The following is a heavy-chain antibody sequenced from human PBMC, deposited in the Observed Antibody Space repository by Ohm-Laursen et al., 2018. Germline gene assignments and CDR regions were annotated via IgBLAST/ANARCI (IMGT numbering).Heavy chain of an antibody. CDR2: IYPGDSES. CDR1: GYSFTSNW. V-gene: IGHV5-51*01. CDR3: ARIREGYKYYYYYGMDL. D-gene: IGHD5-24*01. J-gene: IGHJ6*02. Sequence: ESLRISCKGSGYSFTSNWIGWVRQMPGKGLEWMGIIYPGDSESRYSPPFQGQVTISADKSISTAYLQCSTLKASDTAMYYCARIREGYKYYYYYGMDLWGQGTTVTVSS.